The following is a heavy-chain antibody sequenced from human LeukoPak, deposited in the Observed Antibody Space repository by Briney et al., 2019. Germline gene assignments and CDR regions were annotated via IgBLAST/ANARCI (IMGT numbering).Heavy chain of an antibody. CDR3: ARGSRGYTYG. J-gene: IGHJ4*02. CDR1: GASVSSGSYY. CDR2: IYYSGST. Sequence: SETLSLTCTASGASVSSGSYYWSWIRQPPGKGLEWIGYIYYSGSTNYNPSLKSRVTISVDTSKNQFSLKLSSVTAADTAVYYCARGSRGYTYGWGQGTLVTVSS. D-gene: IGHD5-18*01. V-gene: IGHV4-61*01.